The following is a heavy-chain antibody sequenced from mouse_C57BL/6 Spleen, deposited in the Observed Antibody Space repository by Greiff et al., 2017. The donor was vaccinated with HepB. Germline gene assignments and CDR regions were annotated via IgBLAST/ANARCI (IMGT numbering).Heavy chain of an antibody. CDR1: GYTFTDHT. CDR2: IYPRDGST. J-gene: IGHJ2*01. V-gene: IGHV1-78*01. CDR3: ARVDYYGSSYYFDY. D-gene: IGHD1-1*01. Sequence: VQLQQSDAELVKPGASVKISCKASGYTFTDHTIHWMKQRPEQGLEWIGYIYPRDGSTKYNEKFKGKAKLTADKSSSTAYMQLNSLTSEDSAVYFCARVDYYGSSYYFDYWGQGTTLTVSS.